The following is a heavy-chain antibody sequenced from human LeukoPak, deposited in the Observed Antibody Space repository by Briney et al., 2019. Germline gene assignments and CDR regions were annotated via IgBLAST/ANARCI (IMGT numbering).Heavy chain of an antibody. Sequence: SETLSLTCTVSGGSISSSSYYWGWIRQPPGKGLEWIGSIYYSGSTYYNPSLKSRVTISVDTSKNQFSLKLSSVTAADTAVYYCARPDASSGYLDYWGQGTLVTVSS. D-gene: IGHD3-22*01. CDR1: GGSISSSSYY. V-gene: IGHV4-39*01. CDR3: ARPDASSGYLDY. CDR2: IYYSGST. J-gene: IGHJ4*02.